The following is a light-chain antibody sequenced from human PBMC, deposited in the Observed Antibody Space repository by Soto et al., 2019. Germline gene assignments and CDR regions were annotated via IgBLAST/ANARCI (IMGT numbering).Light chain of an antibody. CDR1: SSNIGSNT. V-gene: IGLV1-44*01. CDR2: SNN. CDR3: AAWDDSLNAWV. Sequence: QSVLTQPPSASGTPGQRVTISCSGSSSNIGSNTVNWYQQLLGTAPKLLIYSNNQRPSGVPDRFSGSKSGTSASLAISGLQSEDEADYYCAAWDDSLNAWVFGGGTKLTVL. J-gene: IGLJ3*02.